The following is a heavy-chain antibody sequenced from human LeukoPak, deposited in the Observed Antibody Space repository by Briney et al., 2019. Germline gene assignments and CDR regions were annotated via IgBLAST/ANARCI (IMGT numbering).Heavy chain of an antibody. CDR2: INHSGST. CDR1: GGSFSGYY. J-gene: IGHJ3*02. Sequence: SETLSLTCAVYGGSFSGYYWSWIRQPPGKGLEWIGEINHSGSTTYNPSLKSRVTISVDTSKNQFSLKLSSVTAADTAVYYCARVYPDGYTDYDAFDIWGQGTMVTVSS. D-gene: IGHD5-24*01. V-gene: IGHV4-34*01. CDR3: ARVYPDGYTDYDAFDI.